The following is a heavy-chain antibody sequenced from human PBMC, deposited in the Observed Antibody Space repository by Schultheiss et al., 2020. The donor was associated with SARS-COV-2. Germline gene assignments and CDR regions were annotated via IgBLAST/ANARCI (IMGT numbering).Heavy chain of an antibody. Sequence: SQTLSLTCTVSGGSIIDYFWSWIRQPAGKRLEWIGRIHSTGTTTYNPSLGGRVTMSLDKAKNQVSLKLNSVTAADTAVYYCARKNIADLPYYHYYMDVWGKGTTVTVSS. CDR1: GGSIIDYF. D-gene: IGHD6-13*01. V-gene: IGHV4-4*07. J-gene: IGHJ6*03. CDR2: IHSTGTT. CDR3: ARKNIADLPYYHYYMDV.